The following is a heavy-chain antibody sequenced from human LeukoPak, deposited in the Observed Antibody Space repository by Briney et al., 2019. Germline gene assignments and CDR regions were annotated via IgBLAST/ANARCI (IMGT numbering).Heavy chain of an antibody. Sequence: PSETLSLTCTVSGGSISSYYWSWIRQPPEKGLEWIGYIYYRGSTNYNPSLKSRVTISVDTSKNQFSLKLSSVTAADTAVYYCARGGEGWELLIFDYWGQGTLVTVSS. CDR1: GGSISSYY. CDR3: ARGGEGWELLIFDY. J-gene: IGHJ4*02. D-gene: IGHD3-10*01. V-gene: IGHV4-59*01. CDR2: IYYRGST.